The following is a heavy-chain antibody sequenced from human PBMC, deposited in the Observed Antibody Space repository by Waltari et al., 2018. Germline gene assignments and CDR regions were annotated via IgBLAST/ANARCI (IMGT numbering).Heavy chain of an antibody. Sequence: QVQLQQWGAGLLKPSETLSLTCAVYGGSFSGYYWSWIRQPPGKGLEWIGEINHSGSTNYNPSLKSRVTISVDTSKNQFSLKLSSVTAADTAVYYCARGLKRSAYSSSWYSVTDAFDIWGQGTMVTVSS. CDR1: GGSFSGYY. V-gene: IGHV4-34*01. CDR2: INHSGST. J-gene: IGHJ3*02. D-gene: IGHD6-13*01. CDR3: ARGLKRSAYSSSWYSVTDAFDI.